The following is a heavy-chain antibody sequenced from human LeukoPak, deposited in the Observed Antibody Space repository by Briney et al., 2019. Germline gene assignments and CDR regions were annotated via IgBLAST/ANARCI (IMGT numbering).Heavy chain of an antibody. V-gene: IGHV1-8*02. CDR1: GYTFTGYY. D-gene: IGHD5-18*01. J-gene: IGHJ4*02. Sequence: ASVKVSCKASGYTFTGYYMHWVRQAPGQGLEWMGWMNPNSGNTGYAQKFQGRVTMTRDTSISTAYMELSSLRSEDTAVYYCAKRIQSAMATGYWGQGTLVTVSS. CDR3: AKRIQSAMATGY. CDR2: MNPNSGNT.